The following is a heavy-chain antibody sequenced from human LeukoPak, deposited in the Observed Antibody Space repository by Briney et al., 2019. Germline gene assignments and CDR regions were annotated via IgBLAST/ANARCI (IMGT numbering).Heavy chain of an antibody. D-gene: IGHD2-2*01. Sequence: SETLSLTCAVYGGSFGGYYWSWIRQPPGKGLEWIGEINHSGSTNYNPSLKSRVTISVDTSKNQFSLKLSSVTAADTAVYYCASRYCSSTSCYLPDYWGQGTLVTVSS. J-gene: IGHJ4*02. CDR3: ASRYCSSTSCYLPDY. V-gene: IGHV4-34*01. CDR2: INHSGST. CDR1: GGSFGGYY.